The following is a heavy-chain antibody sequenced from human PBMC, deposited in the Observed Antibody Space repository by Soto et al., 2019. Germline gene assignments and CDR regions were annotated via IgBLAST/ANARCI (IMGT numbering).Heavy chain of an antibody. Sequence: SRTSAAWNWIRQSPSRGLEWLGRTYYRSKWYNDYAVSVKSRITINPDTSKNQFSLQLNSVTPEDTAVYYCARANLTYYDFWSGYYYYYGMDVWGQGTTVTVSS. V-gene: IGHV6-1*01. J-gene: IGHJ6*02. CDR3: ARANLTYYDFWSGYYYYYGMDV. D-gene: IGHD3-3*01. CDR2: TYYRSKWYN. CDR1: SRTSAA.